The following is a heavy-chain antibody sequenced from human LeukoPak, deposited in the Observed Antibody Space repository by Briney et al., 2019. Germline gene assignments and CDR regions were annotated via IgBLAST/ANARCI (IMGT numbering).Heavy chain of an antibody. CDR3: AKGSYSSSWYDVWFDP. J-gene: IGHJ5*02. Sequence: QPGGTLRLSCAASGFIFSSHGMNWVRQAPGKGLEWVSGISPSGDITYYADSVKGRFTISRDNSKNTVYLQMDSLRFEDAAVYYCAKGSYSSSWYDVWFDPWGQGTLVTVSS. CDR2: ISPSGDIT. V-gene: IGHV3-23*01. CDR1: GFIFSSHG. D-gene: IGHD6-13*01.